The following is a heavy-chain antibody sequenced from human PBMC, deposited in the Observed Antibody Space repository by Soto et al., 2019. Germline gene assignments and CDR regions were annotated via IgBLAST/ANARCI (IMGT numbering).Heavy chain of an antibody. Sequence: EVQLVESGGGLVQPGRSLRLSCTASGFTFGDYAMSWFRQAPGKGLEWVGFIRSKAYGGTTEYAASVKGRFTISRDDSKSIAYLQMNSLKTDDTAVYYCTRDSGYCSSTSCYDLDYWGQGTLVTVSS. CDR2: IRSKAYGGTT. CDR3: TRDSGYCSSTSCYDLDY. D-gene: IGHD2-2*01. CDR1: GFTFGDYA. J-gene: IGHJ4*02. V-gene: IGHV3-49*03.